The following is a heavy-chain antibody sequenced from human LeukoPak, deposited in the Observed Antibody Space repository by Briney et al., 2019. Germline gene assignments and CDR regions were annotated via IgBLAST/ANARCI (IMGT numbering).Heavy chain of an antibody. CDR2: IYHSGST. V-gene: IGHV4-38-2*01. Sequence: PSETLSLTCAVSGYSISSGYYWGWIRQPPGKGLEWIGSIYHSGSTYYNPSLKSRVTISVDTSKNQSSLKLSSVTAADTAVYYCARGYCSSTSCYTRDTIDYWGQGTLVTVSS. CDR3: ARGYCSSTSCYTRDTIDY. J-gene: IGHJ4*02. CDR1: GYSISSGYY. D-gene: IGHD2-2*02.